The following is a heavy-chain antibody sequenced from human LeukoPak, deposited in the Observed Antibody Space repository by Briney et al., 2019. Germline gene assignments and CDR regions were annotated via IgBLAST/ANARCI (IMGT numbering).Heavy chain of an antibody. CDR1: GFTFSSYA. Sequence: PGGSLRLFCAASGFTFSSYAMHWVRQAPGKGLEWVAVISYDGSNKYYADSVKGRFTISRDNSKNTLYLQMNSLRAEDTAVYYCARDRTLHPTINLDYWGQGTLVTVSS. CDR2: ISYDGSNK. J-gene: IGHJ4*02. D-gene: IGHD5-24*01. CDR3: ARDRTLHPTINLDY. V-gene: IGHV3-30-3*01.